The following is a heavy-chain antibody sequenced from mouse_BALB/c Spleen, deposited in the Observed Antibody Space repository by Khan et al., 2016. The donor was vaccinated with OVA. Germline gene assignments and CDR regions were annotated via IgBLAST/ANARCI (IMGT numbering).Heavy chain of an antibody. CDR1: GYSFTGYN. V-gene: IGHV1-39*01. J-gene: IGHJ4*01. Sequence: VQLQQPGPELAKPGASVKISCKASGYSFTGYNMNWVMQTYGKSLEWIGIIDPYYGGSSYNRKFKAKATLTVDISSSTADMQLKSLTSEDSAVYYCTRGTVNYAMHYWGQGTPVTVSS. CDR3: TRGTVNYAMHY. CDR2: IDPYYGGS. D-gene: IGHD3-3*01.